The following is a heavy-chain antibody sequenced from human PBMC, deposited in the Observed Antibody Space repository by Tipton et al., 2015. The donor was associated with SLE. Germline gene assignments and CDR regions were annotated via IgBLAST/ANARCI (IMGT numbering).Heavy chain of an antibody. CDR1: GGSISSYY. D-gene: IGHD3-16*02. V-gene: IGHV4-59*12. CDR2: IYYSGST. Sequence: PGLVKPSETLSLTCAVYGGSISSYYWSWIRQPPGKGLEWIGYIYYSGSTNYNPSLKSRVTISVDTSKNQFSLKVRSVTAADTAVYYCARGIVFQHWGQGTLVIVSS. J-gene: IGHJ1*01. CDR3: ARGIVFQH.